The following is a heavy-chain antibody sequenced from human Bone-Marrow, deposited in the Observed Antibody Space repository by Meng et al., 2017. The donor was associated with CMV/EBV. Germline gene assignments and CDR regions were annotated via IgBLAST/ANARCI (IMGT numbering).Heavy chain of an antibody. V-gene: IGHV3-30-3*01. CDR3: ATGSWSSSWYFDL. CDR1: GFTFSSYA. Sequence: GESLKIFCAASGFTFSSYAMHWVRQAPGKGLEWVAVISYDGSNKYYADSVKGRFTISRDNSKNTLYLQMNSLRAEDTAVYYCATGSWSSSWYFDLWGRGTLVTVSS. D-gene: IGHD6-13*01. J-gene: IGHJ2*01. CDR2: ISYDGSNK.